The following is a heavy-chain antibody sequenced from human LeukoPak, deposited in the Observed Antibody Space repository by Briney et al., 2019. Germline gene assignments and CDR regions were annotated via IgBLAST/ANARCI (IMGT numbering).Heavy chain of an antibody. D-gene: IGHD5-24*01. J-gene: IGHJ4*02. CDR3: ARVGVIDAYNTFDY. Sequence: KTSETLSLTCTVSGGSISSYYWSWIRQPPGKGLEWIGYIYYSGSTSYNPSLKSRVTISVDTSKNQFSLKLSSVTAADTAVYYCARVGVIDAYNTFDYWGQGTLVTVSS. V-gene: IGHV4-59*01. CDR1: GGSISSYY. CDR2: IYYSGST.